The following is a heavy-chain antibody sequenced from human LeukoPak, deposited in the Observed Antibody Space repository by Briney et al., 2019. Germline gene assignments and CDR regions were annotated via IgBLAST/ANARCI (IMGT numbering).Heavy chain of an antibody. J-gene: IGHJ4*02. Sequence: SVKVSCKASGGTFSSYAISRVRQAPGQGLEWMGGIIPIFGTANYAQKFQGRVTITADESTSTAYMEPSSLRSEDTAVYYCARVTSYGDYVTSNFDYWGQGTLVTVSS. CDR1: GGTFSSYA. CDR2: IIPIFGTA. V-gene: IGHV1-69*13. D-gene: IGHD4-17*01. CDR3: ARVTSYGDYVTSNFDY.